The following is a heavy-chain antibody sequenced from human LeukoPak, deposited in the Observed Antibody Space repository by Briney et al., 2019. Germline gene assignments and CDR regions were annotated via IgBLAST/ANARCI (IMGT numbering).Heavy chain of an antibody. CDR3: ARDYHFQH. CDR1: GGSFSGYY. CDR2: IYYSGST. J-gene: IGHJ1*01. V-gene: IGHV4-59*01. Sequence: SETLSLTCAVYGGSFSGYYWSWIRQPPGKGLEWIGYIYYSGSTNYNPSLKSRVTISVDTSKNQFSLKLSSVTAADTAVYYCARDYHFQHWGQGTQVTVSS.